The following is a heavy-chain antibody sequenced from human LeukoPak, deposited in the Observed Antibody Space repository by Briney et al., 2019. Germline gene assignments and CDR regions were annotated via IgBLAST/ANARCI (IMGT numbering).Heavy chain of an antibody. D-gene: IGHD6-13*01. CDR1: GFTFSSYG. J-gene: IGHJ4*02. CDR3: ARQSSGIAATDKIDY. CDR2: FTSMSRTI. V-gene: IGHV3-21*01. Sequence: GGSLRLSCAASGFTFSSYGMHWVRQAPGKGLEWVSSFTSMSRTIYYADSVKGRFTISRDDAKESLYLQMNSLRAEDTAIYYCARQSSGIAATDKIDYWGQGALVTVSS.